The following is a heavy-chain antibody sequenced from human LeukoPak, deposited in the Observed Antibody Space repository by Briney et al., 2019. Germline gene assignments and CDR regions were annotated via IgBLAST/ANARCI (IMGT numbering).Heavy chain of an antibody. CDR2: INHRGST. J-gene: IGHJ4*02. Sequence: SETLSLTCAVYGESLSKYYWTWIRQSPGKGLEWIGEINHRGSTNLNPSLKSRVTLSVDTSKHQFSLKLTSMTAADAAVYYCARIKEMAITAGADYWGQGTLVTVSS. CDR1: GESLSKYY. D-gene: IGHD5-24*01. CDR3: ARIKEMAITAGADY. V-gene: IGHV4-34*01.